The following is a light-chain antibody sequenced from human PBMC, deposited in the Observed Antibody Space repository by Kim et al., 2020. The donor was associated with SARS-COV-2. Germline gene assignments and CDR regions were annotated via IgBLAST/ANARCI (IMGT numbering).Light chain of an antibody. V-gene: IGKV3-15*01. J-gene: IGKJ2*01. CDR1: QNIRDN. CDR3: QQYNDWRT. Sequence: LSVSPGERATLSCRASQNIRDNLAWYQQKPGQAPRLLIYDASTRATDIPARFSGSGSGTEFTLTISSLQSEDCALYYCQQYNDWRTFGQGTSWRS. CDR2: DAS.